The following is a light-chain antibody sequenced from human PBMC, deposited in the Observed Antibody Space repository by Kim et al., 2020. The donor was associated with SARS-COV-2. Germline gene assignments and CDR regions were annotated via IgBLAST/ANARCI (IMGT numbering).Light chain of an antibody. Sequence: QSALTQPRSVSGSPGQSVTISCTGTSSDVGGYNYVSWYQQHPGKAPKLMIYDVSKRPSGVPDRFSGSKSGNTASLTVSGLQAEDEADYYCWSYGGSSVVFGRGTQLTVL. J-gene: IGLJ2*01. CDR3: WSYGGSSVV. CDR2: DVS. CDR1: SSDVGGYNY. V-gene: IGLV2-11*01.